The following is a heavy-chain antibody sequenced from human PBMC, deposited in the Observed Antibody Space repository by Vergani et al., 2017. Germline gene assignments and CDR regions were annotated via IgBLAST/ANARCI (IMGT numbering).Heavy chain of an antibody. V-gene: IGHV1-46*03. CDR1: GYTFTSYY. Sequence: QVQLVQSGAEVKKPGASVKVSCKASGYTFTSYYMHWVRQAPGQGLEWMGIINPSGGSTSYAQKFQGRVTMTRDTSTSTVYMELSSLRSEDTAVYYCARREKSSRGREDWFDPWGQGTLVTVSS. CDR2: INPSGGST. CDR3: ARREKSSRGREDWFDP. J-gene: IGHJ5*02. D-gene: IGHD6-19*01.